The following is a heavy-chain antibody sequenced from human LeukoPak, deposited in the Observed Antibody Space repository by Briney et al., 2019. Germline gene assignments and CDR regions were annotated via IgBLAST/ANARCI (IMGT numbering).Heavy chain of an antibody. Sequence: SGGSLRLSCAASGFTFSSYAMSWVRQAPGKGLEWVSAISGSGGSTYYADSVKGRFTISRDNSKNTLYLQMNSLRAEDTAVYYCARGKAYYGSGSYRAFDIWGQGTMVTVSS. D-gene: IGHD3-10*01. CDR3: ARGKAYYGSGSYRAFDI. J-gene: IGHJ3*02. V-gene: IGHV3-23*01. CDR1: GFTFSSYA. CDR2: ISGSGGST.